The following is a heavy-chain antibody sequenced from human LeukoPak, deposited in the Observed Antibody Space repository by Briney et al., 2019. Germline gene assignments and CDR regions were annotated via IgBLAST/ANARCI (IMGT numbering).Heavy chain of an antibody. Sequence: SETLSLTCTVSGVSISNYYWSWIRQPPGGGLEWIGYIHPSGSTDYNPSLKSRLTISLDTSNNQFSLTLNSVTAADSAVYYCARQYYDSSGFFGYYFDSWGQGTLVTVSS. CDR1: GVSISNYY. V-gene: IGHV4-59*08. J-gene: IGHJ4*02. CDR3: ARQYYDSSGFFGYYFDS. CDR2: IHPSGST. D-gene: IGHD3-22*01.